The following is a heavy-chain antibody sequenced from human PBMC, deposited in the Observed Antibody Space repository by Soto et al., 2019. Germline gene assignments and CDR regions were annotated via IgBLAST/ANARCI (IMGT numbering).Heavy chain of an antibody. CDR3: ARSGRYYYDSSGYFDYYYGMDV. D-gene: IGHD3-22*01. V-gene: IGHV2-26*01. Sequence: SGPTLVNHTEALTLTCTVSGFSLSNDRMGVSWIRQPPGKALEWLAHIFSNDEKSYSTSLKSRLTISKDTSKSQVVLTMTNMDPVDTATYYCARSGRYYYDSSGYFDYYYGMDVWGQGTTVTVSS. CDR1: GFSLSNDRMG. CDR2: IFSNDEK. J-gene: IGHJ6*02.